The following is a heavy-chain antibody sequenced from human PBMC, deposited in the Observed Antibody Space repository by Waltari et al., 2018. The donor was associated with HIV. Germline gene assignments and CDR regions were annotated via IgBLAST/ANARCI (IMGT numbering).Heavy chain of an antibody. D-gene: IGHD3-16*02. V-gene: IGHV3-66*01. Sequence: EVQLVESGGGLVQPGGSLRLSCAASGFTVSSNYMSWVRQAPGQGLEWVSVIYSGGSTYYADSVKGRFTISRDNSKNTLYLQMNSRRAEDTAVYYCARDWVITFGGVIADAFDIWGQGTMVTVSS. CDR1: GFTVSSNY. CDR2: IYSGGST. CDR3: ARDWVITFGGVIADAFDI. J-gene: IGHJ3*02.